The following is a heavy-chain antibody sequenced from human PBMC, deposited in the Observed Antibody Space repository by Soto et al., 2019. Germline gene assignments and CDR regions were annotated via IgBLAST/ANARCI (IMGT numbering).Heavy chain of an antibody. D-gene: IGHD4-17*01. CDR2: IYYSGST. CDR1: GGSISSYY. J-gene: IGHJ4*02. Sequence: SETLSLTCTVSGGSISSYYWSWIRQPPGKGLEWIGYIYYSGSTNYSPSLKSRVTISVDTSKNQFSLKLSSVTAADTAVYYCARATVTTVAFVYWGQGTLVTVSS. CDR3: ARATVTTVAFVY. V-gene: IGHV4-59*01.